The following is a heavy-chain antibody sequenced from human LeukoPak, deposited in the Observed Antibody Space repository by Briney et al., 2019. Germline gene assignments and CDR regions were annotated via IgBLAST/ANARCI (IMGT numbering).Heavy chain of an antibody. J-gene: IGHJ4*02. CDR3: GRLAHNAWYAIDF. CDR2: ILPDGSQK. V-gene: IGHV3-7*01. Sequence: GGSLRLSCVASDFTFSFYWMTWVRQAPGKGLEWLANILPDGSQKYYVDSVKGRFTISRDNPKNSLYLQINNLKAEDTAVYYCGRLAHNAWYAIDFWGQGALVTVSS. D-gene: IGHD6-13*01. CDR1: DFTFSFYW.